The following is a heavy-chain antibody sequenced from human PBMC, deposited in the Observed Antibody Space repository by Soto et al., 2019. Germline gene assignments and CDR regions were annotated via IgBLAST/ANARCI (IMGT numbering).Heavy chain of an antibody. V-gene: IGHV4-59*08. CDR2: IYYSGST. Sequence: SETLSLTCTVSGGSISSYYWSWIRQPPGKGLEWIGYIYYSGSTNYNPSLKSRVTISVDTSKNQFSLKLSSVTAADTAVYYCARSLYYYGSGSSEITYNWFDPWGQGTLVTVSS. D-gene: IGHD3-10*01. CDR3: ARSLYYYGSGSSEITYNWFDP. CDR1: GGSISSYY. J-gene: IGHJ5*02.